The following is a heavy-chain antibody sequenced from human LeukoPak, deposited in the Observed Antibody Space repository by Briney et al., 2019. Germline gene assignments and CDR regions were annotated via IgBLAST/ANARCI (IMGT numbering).Heavy chain of an antibody. CDR1: GYSFTSYW. V-gene: IGHV5-51*01. CDR3: ARKYYYDSSGYSGLFDY. CDR2: IYPGDSDT. D-gene: IGHD3-22*01. J-gene: IGHJ4*02. Sequence: GESLEISCKGSGYSFTSYWIGWVRQMPGKGLEWMGIIYPGDSDTRYSPSFQGQVTISADKSISTAYLQWSSLKASDTAMYYCARKYYYDSSGYSGLFDYWGQGTLVTVSS.